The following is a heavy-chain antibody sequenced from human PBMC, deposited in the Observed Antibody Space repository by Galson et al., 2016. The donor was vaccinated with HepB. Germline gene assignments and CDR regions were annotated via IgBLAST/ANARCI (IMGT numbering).Heavy chain of an antibody. CDR2: IVPLLGTR. V-gene: IGHV1-69*10. CDR3: ARDGGEDYGDSQGAFDI. CDR1: GDSFPFYG. Sequence: SVKVSCKASGDSFPFYGINWVRQAPGQELEWMGGIVPLLGTRNYAQKFQGRVTMTADKSTHTAYMELNSLRSEDTAVYYCARDGGEDYGDSQGAFDIWGQGTIVTVSS. J-gene: IGHJ3*02. D-gene: IGHD4-17*01.